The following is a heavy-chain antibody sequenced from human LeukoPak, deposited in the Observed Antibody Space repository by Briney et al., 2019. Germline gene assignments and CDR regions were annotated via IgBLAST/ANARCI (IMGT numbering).Heavy chain of an antibody. CDR3: AKDDYYDTSGYRD. Sequence: GRSLRLSCAASGFTFNNYGMHWVRQAPGKGLEWVAVISYDGPNKYYADSVRGRYTISRDNSKNTLYLQMNSLRAEDTAVYYCAKDDYYDTSGYRDWGQGTLVTVSS. V-gene: IGHV3-30*18. J-gene: IGHJ4*02. CDR2: ISYDGPNK. CDR1: GFTFNNYG. D-gene: IGHD3-22*01.